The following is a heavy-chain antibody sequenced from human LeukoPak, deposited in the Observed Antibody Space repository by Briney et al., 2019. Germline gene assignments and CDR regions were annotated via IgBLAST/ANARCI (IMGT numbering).Heavy chain of an antibody. Sequence: GGSLTLSCAASGFTFSSYGMNWVRQAPGKGLEWVSSISSGSSYIYYADSVKGRFTISRDNAKNSLYLQMNSLRAEDTAVYYCAREVRVLWFGELLWNAFDIWGQGTMDTVSS. J-gene: IGHJ3*02. D-gene: IGHD3-10*01. V-gene: IGHV3-21*01. CDR1: GFTFSSYG. CDR2: ISSGSSYI. CDR3: AREVRVLWFGELLWNAFDI.